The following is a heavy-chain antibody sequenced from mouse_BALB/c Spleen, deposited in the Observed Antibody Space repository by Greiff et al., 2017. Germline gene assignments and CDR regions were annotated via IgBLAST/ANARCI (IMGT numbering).Heavy chain of an antibody. CDR2: ILPGSGST. CDR3: ARYFITTATDY. CDR1: GYTFSSYL. Sequence: QVQLQQSGAELMKPGASVKISCKATGYTFSSYLIEWVKQRPGHGLEWIGEILPGSGSTNYNEKFKGKATFTADTSSNTAYMQLSSLTSEDSAVYYCARYFITTATDYWGQGTTLTVSS. D-gene: IGHD1-2*01. J-gene: IGHJ2*01. V-gene: IGHV1-9*01.